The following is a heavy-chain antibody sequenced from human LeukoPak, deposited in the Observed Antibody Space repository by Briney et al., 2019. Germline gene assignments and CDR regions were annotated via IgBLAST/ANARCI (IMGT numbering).Heavy chain of an antibody. CDR1: GFTFSSHG. J-gene: IGHJ5*02. Sequence: PGGSLRLSCAASGFTFSSHGMQWVRQAPGKGLEWVALICYDGSRTNYVDSVMGRFTISRDSSKNTLYLQMDNLRVEDTAVYFCAKDLSYGSLWFDPWGQGTLVTVSS. CDR3: AKDLSYGSLWFDP. V-gene: IGHV3-33*06. D-gene: IGHD3-10*01. CDR2: ICYDGSRT.